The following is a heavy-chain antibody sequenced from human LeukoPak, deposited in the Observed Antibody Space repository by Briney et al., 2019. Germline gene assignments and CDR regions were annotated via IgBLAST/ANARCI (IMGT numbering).Heavy chain of an antibody. D-gene: IGHD4/OR15-4a*01. CDR2: ISYDGSNK. Sequence: GGSLRLSCAASGFTFSSYAMHWVRQAPGKGLEWVAVISYDGSNKYYADSVKGRFTISRDNSKNTLYLQMNSLRAEDTAVYYCARMGKLTENAFDIWGQGTMVTVSS. V-gene: IGHV3-30-3*01. J-gene: IGHJ3*02. CDR1: GFTFSSYA. CDR3: ARMGKLTENAFDI.